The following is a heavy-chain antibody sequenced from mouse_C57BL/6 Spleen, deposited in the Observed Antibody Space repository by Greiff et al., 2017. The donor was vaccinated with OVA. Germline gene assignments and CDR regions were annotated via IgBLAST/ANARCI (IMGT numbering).Heavy chain of an antibody. CDR1: GYTFTSYW. V-gene: IGHV1-55*01. J-gene: IGHJ2*01. Sequence: QVQLKQPGAELVKPGASVKMSCKASGYTFTSYWITWVKQRPGQGLEWIGDIYPGSGSTNYNEKFKSKATLTVDTSSSTAYMQLSSLTSEDSAVYYCARGGTVVEDFDYWGQGTTLTVSS. CDR2: IYPGSGST. CDR3: ARGGTVVEDFDY. D-gene: IGHD1-1*01.